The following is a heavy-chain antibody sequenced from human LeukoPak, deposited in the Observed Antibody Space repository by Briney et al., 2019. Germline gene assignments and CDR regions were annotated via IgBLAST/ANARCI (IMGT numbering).Heavy chain of an antibody. J-gene: IGHJ4*02. CDR3: ARVWITSAAMFDY. CDR1: GFNFWSYE. Sequence: GGFLRLSCGVSGFNFWSYEMTWVRQAPGKGLEWVSYISETGTSMYYAESVKGRFTISRDNAKKSLYLQMNGLRAEDTAVYYCARVWITSAAMFDYWGQGTLVTVSS. CDR2: ISETGTSM. D-gene: IGHD2-2*01. V-gene: IGHV3-48*03.